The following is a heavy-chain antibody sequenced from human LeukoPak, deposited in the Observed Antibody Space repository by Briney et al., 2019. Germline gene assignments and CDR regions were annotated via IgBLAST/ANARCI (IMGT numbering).Heavy chain of an antibody. V-gene: IGHV3-15*07. J-gene: IGHJ4*02. CDR3: ATISAPGGYRRGAVDY. D-gene: IGHD1-26*01. CDR2: IKSKIDGATT. Sequence: GGSLRLSCAASGSTFSSYWMHWVRQAPGKGLKWVVLIKSKIDGATTDHAAPVKGRFTISRDDSKNTLYLQMNSLKTEDTAVYYCATISAPGGYRRGAVDYWGQGTLVTVSS. CDR1: GSTFSSYW.